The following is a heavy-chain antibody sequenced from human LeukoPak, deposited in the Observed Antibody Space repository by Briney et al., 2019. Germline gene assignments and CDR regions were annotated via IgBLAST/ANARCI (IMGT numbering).Heavy chain of an antibody. V-gene: IGHV1-2*02. CDR1: GFPFTRYY. D-gene: IGHD6-13*01. Sequence: ASVKVSCKASGFPFTRYYLHWVRQAPGQGLEWMGWINLNSGGTSYAQRFRGSVTLTRDTSISTAYMDLSSLRSDDTAVYYCVTSTGYSSSWGAFDIWGQGTMVTVSS. J-gene: IGHJ3*02. CDR3: VTSTGYSSSWGAFDI. CDR2: INLNSGGT.